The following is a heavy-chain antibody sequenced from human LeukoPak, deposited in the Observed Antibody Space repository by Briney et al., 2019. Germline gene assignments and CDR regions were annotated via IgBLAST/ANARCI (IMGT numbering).Heavy chain of an antibody. CDR3: ASPLYGMDV. Sequence: SETLSLTCAVYGGSFSGYYWSWIRQPPGKGLEWIGEINHSGSTNYNPSLKSRVTISVDTSKNQFSLKLSSVTAADTAAYYCASPLYGMDVWGQGTTVTVSS. V-gene: IGHV4-34*01. CDR1: GGSFSGYY. CDR2: INHSGST. J-gene: IGHJ6*02.